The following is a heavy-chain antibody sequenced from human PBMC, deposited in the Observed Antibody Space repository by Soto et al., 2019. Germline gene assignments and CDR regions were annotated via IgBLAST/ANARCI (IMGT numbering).Heavy chain of an antibody. D-gene: IGHD2-8*02. Sequence: QVHLEQSGAEVKKPGSSVKVSCKFSGGTFSSYVIIWVRQAPGQGLEWMGGIIPVSGTANYAQKFHGRLTISADAATNTAYMELSSVRFDDTAVYYCATVDRSVALVGWFDPWGQGTLVTVSS. J-gene: IGHJ5*02. CDR1: GGTFSSYV. CDR2: IIPVSGTA. CDR3: ATVDRSVALVGWFDP. V-gene: IGHV1-69*01.